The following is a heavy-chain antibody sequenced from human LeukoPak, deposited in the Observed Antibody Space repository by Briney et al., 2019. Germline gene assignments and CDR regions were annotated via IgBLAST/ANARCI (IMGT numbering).Heavy chain of an antibody. V-gene: IGHV3-23*01. D-gene: IGHD6-19*01. J-gene: IGHJ4*02. CDR1: GFTFSSYA. Sequence: PGGSLRLSCAASGFTFSSYAMSWVRQAPGKGLEWVSAISGSGGSTYYADSVKGRFTISRDNSKNTLYLQMNSLRAEDTAVYYCANQRGQWLGYAYWGKEPLVTASP. CDR3: ANQRGQWLGYAY. CDR2: ISGSGGST.